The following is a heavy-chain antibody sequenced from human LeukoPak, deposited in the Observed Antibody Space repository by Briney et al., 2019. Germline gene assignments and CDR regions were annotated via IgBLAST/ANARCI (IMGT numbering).Heavy chain of an antibody. J-gene: IGHJ4*02. Sequence: LVASVKVSCKASGYTFTSYYMHWVRQAPGQGLEWMGIINPSGGSTSYAQKFQGRVTMTRDMSTSTVYMELSSLRSEDTAVYYCARDGGGGYNSGDFDYWGQGTLVTVSS. V-gene: IGHV1-46*01. CDR3: ARDGGGGYNSGDFDY. CDR2: INPSGGST. CDR1: GYTFTSYY. D-gene: IGHD5-24*01.